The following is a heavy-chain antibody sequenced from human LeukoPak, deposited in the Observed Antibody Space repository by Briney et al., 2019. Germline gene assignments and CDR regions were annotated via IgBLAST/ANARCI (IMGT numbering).Heavy chain of an antibody. CDR2: FDPEDGET. J-gene: IGHJ4*02. D-gene: IGHD3-16*02. CDR1: GYTLTELS. Sequence: ASVKVSCKVSGYTLTELSMHWVRQAPGKGLEWMGGFDPEDGETIYAQKFQGRVTMTRDTSISTAYMELSRLRSDDTAVYYCARDQGYDYVWGSYRYLFDYWGQGTLVTVSS. V-gene: IGHV1-24*01. CDR3: ARDQGYDYVWGSYRYLFDY.